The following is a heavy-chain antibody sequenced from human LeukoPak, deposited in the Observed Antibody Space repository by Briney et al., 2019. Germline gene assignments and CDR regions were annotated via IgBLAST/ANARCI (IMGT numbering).Heavy chain of an antibody. CDR2: IYSSGST. CDR3: ARDSALGHCGGDCYPDY. D-gene: IGHD2-21*02. V-gene: IGHV4-4*07. Sequence: SETLSLTCSVSGGSINNYYWSWIRQPAGKGLEWIGRIYSSGSTDYAPSLKSRVTMSLDTSNNQFSLKQTSVTAADTAVYYCARDSALGHCGGDCYPDYWGQGTLVTVSS. J-gene: IGHJ4*02. CDR1: GGSINNYY.